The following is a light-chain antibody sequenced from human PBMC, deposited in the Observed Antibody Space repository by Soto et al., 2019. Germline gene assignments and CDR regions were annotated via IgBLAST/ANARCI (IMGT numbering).Light chain of an antibody. CDR1: ESVSRN. J-gene: IGKJ1*01. CDR2: GAS. CDR3: QQYNNWPPWT. Sequence: EIVMTQSPATLSVSPGERATLSCMASESVSRNLAWYQQKPGQAPRLLIYGASIRDTDIPVRFSGSGSGTDFTLTISSLQSEDFAVYYCQQYNNWPPWTFGQGTKVDIK. V-gene: IGKV3-15*01.